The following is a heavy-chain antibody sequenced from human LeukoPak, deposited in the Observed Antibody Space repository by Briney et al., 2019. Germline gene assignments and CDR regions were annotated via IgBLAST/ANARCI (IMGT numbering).Heavy chain of an antibody. V-gene: IGHV3-30*04. CDR2: ISYDGSNK. CDR3: ASGWGSSSGWYYD. Sequence: GGSLRLSCAASGFTFSSYAIHWVRQAPGKGLEWVAVISYDGSNKYYADSVKGRFTISRDNSKNTLYLQMNSLRAEDTAVYYCASGWGSSSGWYYDWGQGTLVTVSS. CDR1: GFTFSSYA. J-gene: IGHJ4*02. D-gene: IGHD6-19*01.